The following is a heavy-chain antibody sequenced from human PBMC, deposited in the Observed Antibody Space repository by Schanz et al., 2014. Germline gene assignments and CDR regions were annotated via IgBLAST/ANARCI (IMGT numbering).Heavy chain of an antibody. CDR1: GGSISSYY. J-gene: IGHJ6*02. D-gene: IGHD1-1*01. CDR2: IYYTAST. CDR3: TRGNALDV. Sequence: QVQLQESGPGLVKPSESLSLTCTVSGGSISSYYWSWIRQPPGKGLEWIGYIYYTASTNYNPSLRSRVTISAHTSKNQFSLKMTSVTAAGSAVYFCTRGNALDVWGQGTTVTVSS. V-gene: IGHV4-59*01.